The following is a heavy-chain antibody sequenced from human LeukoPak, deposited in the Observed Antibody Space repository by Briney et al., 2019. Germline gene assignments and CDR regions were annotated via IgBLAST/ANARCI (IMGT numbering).Heavy chain of an antibody. V-gene: IGHV4-39*07. CDR3: ASQSSSWYLGWFDP. Sequence: SETLSLTCTVSSGSISTSNYYWGWVRQPPGKALEWIGNIFYSGSTYYSPSLKSRVTISLDTSRNQFSLKLNSVTAADTAVYYCASQSSSWYLGWFDPWGQGTLVTVSS. D-gene: IGHD6-13*01. CDR1: SGSISTSNYY. J-gene: IGHJ5*02. CDR2: IFYSGST.